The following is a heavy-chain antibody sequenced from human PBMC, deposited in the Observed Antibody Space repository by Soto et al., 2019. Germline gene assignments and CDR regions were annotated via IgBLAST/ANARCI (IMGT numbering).Heavy chain of an antibody. D-gene: IGHD3-10*01. CDR3: ANGHYYGSGSYRRFDP. V-gene: IGHV3-9*01. CDR1: GFTFDDYA. CDR2: ISWHSGSI. J-gene: IGHJ5*02. Sequence: EVQLVESGGGLVQPGRSLRLSCAASGFTFDDYAMHWVLQAPGKGLEWFSGISWHSGSIDYADSVKCRFTISRDNAKNSLYLQMNSKRVEDTALYYCANGHYYGSGSYRRFDPWGQGTLVTVSS.